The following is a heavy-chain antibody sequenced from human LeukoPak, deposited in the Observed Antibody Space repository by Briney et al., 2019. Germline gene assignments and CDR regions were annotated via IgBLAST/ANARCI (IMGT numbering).Heavy chain of an antibody. D-gene: IGHD6-13*01. Sequence: SETLSLTCTVSSGSISGSDYYWCWIRQPPGKGLEWIGSIYYSGSTYYNPSLKSRVTISVDTSKNQFSLKLSSVTAADTAVYYCARQPYSSPFDYWGQGTLVTVSS. J-gene: IGHJ4*02. V-gene: IGHV4-39*01. CDR2: IYYSGST. CDR3: ARQPYSSPFDY. CDR1: SGSISGSDYY.